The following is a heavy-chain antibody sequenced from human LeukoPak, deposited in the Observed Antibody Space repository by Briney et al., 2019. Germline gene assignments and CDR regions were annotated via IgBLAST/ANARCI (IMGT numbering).Heavy chain of an antibody. D-gene: IGHD2-8*02. V-gene: IGHV3-7*01. CDR1: GFTFGNYW. Sequence: GGSLILSCAASGFTFGNYWMSWVRQAPGGGLQWVASMKGDGSHIYYVDSVKGRFIISRDNARNSLYLQMSSLRVEDTAIYYCARLFGGVTTYDYWGQGAQVTVSS. CDR2: MKGDGSHI. CDR3: ARLFGGVTTYDY. J-gene: IGHJ4*02.